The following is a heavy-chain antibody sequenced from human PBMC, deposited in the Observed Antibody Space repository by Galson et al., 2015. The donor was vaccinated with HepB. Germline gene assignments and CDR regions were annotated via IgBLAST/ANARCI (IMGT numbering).Heavy chain of an antibody. CDR3: ARGGSYYYIDY. CDR2: IYHSGST. V-gene: IGHV4-38-2*02. J-gene: IGHJ4*02. CDR1: GYSISSGYY. D-gene: IGHD2-15*01. Sequence: CTVSGYSISSGYYWGWIRQPPGKGLEWIGSIYHSGSTYYNPSLKSRVTISVDTSKNQFSLKLSSVTAADTAEYSCARGGSYYYIDYWGQGTLVTVSS.